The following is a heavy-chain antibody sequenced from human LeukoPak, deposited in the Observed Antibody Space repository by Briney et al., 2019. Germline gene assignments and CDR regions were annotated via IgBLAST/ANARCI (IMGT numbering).Heavy chain of an antibody. CDR3: ARGRNPRTAGYCSGGSCYRIGMDV. D-gene: IGHD2-15*01. CDR1: GGSFSGYY. J-gene: IGHJ6*02. Sequence: SETLSLTCAVYGGSFSGYYWSWIRQPPGKGLEWIGEINHSGSTSYNPSLKSRVTISVDTSKNQFSLKLSSVTAADTAVYYCARGRNPRTAGYCSGGSCYRIGMDVWGQGTTVTVSS. V-gene: IGHV4-34*01. CDR2: INHSGST.